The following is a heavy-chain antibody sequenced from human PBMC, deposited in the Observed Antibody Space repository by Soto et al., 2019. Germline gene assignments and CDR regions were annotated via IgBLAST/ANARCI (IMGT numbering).Heavy chain of an antibody. D-gene: IGHD3-22*01. CDR1: GGTFSSYA. Sequence: QVQLVQSGAEVKKPGSSVKVSCKASGGTFSSYAISWVRQAPGQGLEWMGGIIPIFGTANYAQKFQGRVTITADESTSTAYMELSSLRSEDTAVYYCARILVTYYYDSSGYKDAFDIWGQGTMVTVSS. CDR3: ARILVTYYYDSSGYKDAFDI. V-gene: IGHV1-69*01. CDR2: IIPIFGTA. J-gene: IGHJ3*02.